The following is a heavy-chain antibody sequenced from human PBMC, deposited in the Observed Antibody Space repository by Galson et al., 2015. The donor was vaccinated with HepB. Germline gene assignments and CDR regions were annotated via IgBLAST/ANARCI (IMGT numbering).Heavy chain of an antibody. CDR1: GYTFTGYY. V-gene: IGHV1-2*02. D-gene: IGHD6-6*01. J-gene: IGHJ3*02. Sequence: SVKVSCKASGYTFTGYYMHWVRQAPGQGLEWMGWINPDSGGTNYEQRFQGRVTMTRDTSISTAYMELSRLRSDDTAVYYCAVEYSSSFNAFDIWGQGTMASVSS. CDR2: INPDSGGT. CDR3: AVEYSSSFNAFDI.